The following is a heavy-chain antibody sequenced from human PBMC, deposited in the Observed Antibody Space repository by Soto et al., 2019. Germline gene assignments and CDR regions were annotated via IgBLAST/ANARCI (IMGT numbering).Heavy chain of an antibody. CDR2: IYHSGST. Sequence: PSETLSLTCAVSGGSISSSNWWSWVRQPPGKGLEWIGEIYHSGSTNYNPSLKSRVTISVDKSKNQFSLKLSSVTAADTAVYYCASGNDYGDYFGTVDIWGQGTMVTVSS. CDR1: GGSISSSNW. CDR3: ASGNDYGDYFGTVDI. V-gene: IGHV4-4*02. D-gene: IGHD4-17*01. J-gene: IGHJ3*02.